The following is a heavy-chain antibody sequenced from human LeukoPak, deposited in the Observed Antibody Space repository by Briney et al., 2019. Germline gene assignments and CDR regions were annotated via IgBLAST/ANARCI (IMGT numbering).Heavy chain of an antibody. CDR3: ARAPHTTYMTYYYYGMDV. CDR1: GLTVSSNY. CDR2: IYSGGST. V-gene: IGHV3-53*04. Sequence: GGSLRLSCAASGLTVSSNYMSWVRQAPGKGLEWVSVIYSGGSTYYADSVKGRFTISRHNSKNTLYLQMNSLRAEDTAVYYCARAPHTTYMTYYYYGMDVWGQGTTVTVSS. J-gene: IGHJ6*02. D-gene: IGHD1-1*01.